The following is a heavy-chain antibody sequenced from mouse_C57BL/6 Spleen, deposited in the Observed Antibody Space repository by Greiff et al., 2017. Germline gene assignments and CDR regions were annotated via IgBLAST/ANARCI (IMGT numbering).Heavy chain of an antibody. CDR2: IYPRDGST. CDR1: GYTFTSYD. D-gene: IGHD2-12*01. J-gene: IGHJ1*03. CDR3: ANSYWYFDV. V-gene: IGHV1-85*01. Sequence: VKLVESGPELVKPGASVKLSCKASGYTFTSYDINWVKQRPGQGLEWIGWIYPRDGSTKYNEKFKGKATLTVDSSSSTAYMELHSLTSEDSGVYFCANSYWYFDVWGTGTTGTVSS.